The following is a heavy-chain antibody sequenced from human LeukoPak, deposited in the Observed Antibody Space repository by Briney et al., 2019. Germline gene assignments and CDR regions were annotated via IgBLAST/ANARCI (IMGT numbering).Heavy chain of an antibody. J-gene: IGHJ4*02. D-gene: IGHD3-10*01. V-gene: IGHV3-74*01. CDR1: GFTFSSYW. Sequence: GGSLRLSCAASGFTFSSYWMHWVRQAPGKGLVWVSRINSDGSSTSYADSVKGRFTISRDNAKNTLYLQMNSLRAEDTAVYYCARVPGVRGPLNNWGQGPLVTVSS. CDR3: ARVPGVRGPLNN. CDR2: INSDGSST.